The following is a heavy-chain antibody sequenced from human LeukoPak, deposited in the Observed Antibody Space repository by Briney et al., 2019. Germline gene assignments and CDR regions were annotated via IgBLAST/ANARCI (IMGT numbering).Heavy chain of an antibody. D-gene: IGHD3-10*01. Sequence: PSETLSLTCAVYGGSFSGYYWSWIRQPPGKGLEWIGEINHSGSTNYNPSLKSRVTISVDTSENQFSLKLSSVTAADTAVYYCARVSYGSGSHVDYWGQGTLVTVSS. J-gene: IGHJ4*02. CDR1: GGSFSGYY. CDR3: ARVSYGSGSHVDY. CDR2: INHSGST. V-gene: IGHV4-34*01.